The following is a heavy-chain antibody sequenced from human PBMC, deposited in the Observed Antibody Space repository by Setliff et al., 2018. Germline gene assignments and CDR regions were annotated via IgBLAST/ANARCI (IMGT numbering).Heavy chain of an antibody. CDR1: GFTFSSYW. CDR2: IKEDGSEK. CDR3: ARGSSSGYYFDY. J-gene: IGHJ4*02. V-gene: IGHV3-7*03. D-gene: IGHD6-6*01. Sequence: GGSLRLSCAASGFTFSSYWMSWVRQAPGKGLEWVANIKEDGSEKYYVDSVKGRFTVSRDNAKKSLYLQMNSLRAEDTAVYYCARGSSSGYYFDYWGQGTLVTVSS.